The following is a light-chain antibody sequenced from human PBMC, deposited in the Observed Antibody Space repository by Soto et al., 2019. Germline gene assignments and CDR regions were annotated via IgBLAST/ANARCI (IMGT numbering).Light chain of an antibody. CDR2: KAS. V-gene: IGKV1-5*03. Sequence: DTQMTQSPSTLSASVGDRVTITCRASQSISSWLAWYQQKPGKAPKLLIYKASTLQSGVPSSFSGGGSRTEFTLTISSLQPDDFATYYCQQYDNYPLTFGGGTKVEIK. CDR3: QQYDNYPLT. CDR1: QSISSW. J-gene: IGKJ4*01.